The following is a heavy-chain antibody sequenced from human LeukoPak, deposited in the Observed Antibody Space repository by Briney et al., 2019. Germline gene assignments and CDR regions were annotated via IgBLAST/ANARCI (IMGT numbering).Heavy chain of an antibody. Sequence: SETLSLTCAVYGGSFSGYYWSWIRQPPGKGLEWIGEINHSGGTNYNPSLKSRVTISVDTSKNQFSLKLSSVTAADTAVYYCARGPDYGGNPTPHDAFDIWGQGTMVTVSS. J-gene: IGHJ3*02. V-gene: IGHV4-34*01. CDR1: GGSFSGYY. CDR2: INHSGGT. CDR3: ARGPDYGGNPTPHDAFDI. D-gene: IGHD4-23*01.